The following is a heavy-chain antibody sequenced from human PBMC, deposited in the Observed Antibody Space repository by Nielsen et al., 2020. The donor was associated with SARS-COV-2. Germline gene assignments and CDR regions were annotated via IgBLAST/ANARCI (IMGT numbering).Heavy chain of an antibody. Sequence: GESLKISCAASEFTFSTYDMHWVRQAPGKGLVWVSRIDSDGNNTSYADSVKGRFSISRDNAKNTLYLQMDSLRAEDTAVYYCATDLTTVDYWGQGTLVTVSS. V-gene: IGHV3-74*01. CDR1: EFTFSTYD. CDR3: ATDLTTVDY. J-gene: IGHJ4*02. D-gene: IGHD4-11*01. CDR2: IDSDGNNT.